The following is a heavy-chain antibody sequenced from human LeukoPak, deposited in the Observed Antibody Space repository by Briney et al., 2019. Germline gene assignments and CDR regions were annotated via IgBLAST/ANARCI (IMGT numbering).Heavy chain of an antibody. CDR3: ASEIRGYSGYAL. CDR1: GGSISSYC. J-gene: IGHJ4*02. CDR2: IYYSGST. Sequence: PSETLSLTCTVSGGSISSYCWSWIRQPPGKGLEWIGYIYYSGSTNYNPSLKSRVTISVDTSKNQFSLKLSSVTAADTAVYYCASEIRGYSGYALWGQGTLVTVSS. V-gene: IGHV4-59*01. D-gene: IGHD5-12*01.